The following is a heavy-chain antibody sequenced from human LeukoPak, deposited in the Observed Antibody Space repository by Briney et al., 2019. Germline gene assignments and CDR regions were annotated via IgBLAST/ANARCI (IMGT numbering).Heavy chain of an antibody. CDR3: ARGSPVLGKSVDS. CDR2: ISCSGNTI. CDR1: GFTISSYE. J-gene: IGHJ4*02. D-gene: IGHD3-16*01. Sequence: AGSLSLSCAASGFTISSYEMNWVRQAPGKGLEWVSYISCSGNTIYYSDSVKGRFAIARDNAKQSLNLQMNSLRVEDTAVYYCARGSPVLGKSVDSWGQGTLVTVSA. V-gene: IGHV3-48*03.